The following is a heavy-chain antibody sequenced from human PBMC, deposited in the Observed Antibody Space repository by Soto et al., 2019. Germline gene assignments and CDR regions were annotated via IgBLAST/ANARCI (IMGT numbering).Heavy chain of an antibody. D-gene: IGHD6-13*01. CDR3: AREVAAAGTDYYGMDV. V-gene: IGHV1-69*12. CDR2: IIPIFGTA. CDR1: GGTFSSYA. J-gene: IGHJ6*02. Sequence: QVQLVQSGAEVRKPGSSVKVSCKASGGTFSSYAISWVRQAPGQGLEWMGGIIPIFGTANYAQKFQGRVTITADESTSTAYMELSSLRSEDTAVYYCAREVAAAGTDYYGMDVWGQGTTVTVSS.